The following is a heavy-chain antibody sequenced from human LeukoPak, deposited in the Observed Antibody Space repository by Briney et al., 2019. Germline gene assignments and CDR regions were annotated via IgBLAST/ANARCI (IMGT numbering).Heavy chain of an antibody. CDR3: ARGSTYSSGWYTGFDY. CDR1: GFTFSSYG. V-gene: IGHV3-23*01. J-gene: IGHJ4*02. Sequence: GGSLRLSCAASGFTFSSYGMSWVRQAPGKGLEWVSAISGSGGSTYYADSVKGRFTISRDNSKNTLYLQMNSLSAEDTAVYYCARGSTYSSGWYTGFDYWGQGTLVTVSS. D-gene: IGHD6-19*01. CDR2: ISGSGGST.